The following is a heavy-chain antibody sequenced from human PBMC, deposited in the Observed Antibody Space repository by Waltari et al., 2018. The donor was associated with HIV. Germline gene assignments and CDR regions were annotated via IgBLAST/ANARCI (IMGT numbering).Heavy chain of an antibody. Sequence: VQLVESGGDLAQPGGSLRLSCVPSGFTFSNYWMHWVRQVPGKRLVWVARINTDETIRTYAENVKGRFTISRDNGKNTLYLQMNSLRVEDTAVYYCVSSGLDVWGQGTTVNVSS. CDR2: INTDETIR. V-gene: IGHV3-74*01. J-gene: IGHJ6*02. CDR3: VSSGLDV. CDR1: GFTFSNYW.